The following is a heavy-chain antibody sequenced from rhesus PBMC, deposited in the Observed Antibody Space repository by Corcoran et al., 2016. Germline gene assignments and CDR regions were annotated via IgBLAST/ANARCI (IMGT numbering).Heavy chain of an antibody. CDR1: GGSISSNY. D-gene: IGHD6-25*01. CDR3: ARDPGIAAAGFDY. CDR2: ISGSGGST. V-gene: IGHV4-173*01. J-gene: IGHJ4*01. Sequence: QVQLQESGTGLVKPSETLSLTCAASGGSISSNYWSGIRPPPGKGLAWIGRISGSGGSTDYNPSLKSRVTISTDTSKNQFSLKLSSVTAADTAVYYCARDPGIAAAGFDYWGQGVLVTVSS.